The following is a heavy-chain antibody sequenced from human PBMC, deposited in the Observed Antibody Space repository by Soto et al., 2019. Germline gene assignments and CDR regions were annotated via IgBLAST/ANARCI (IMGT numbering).Heavy chain of an antibody. CDR1: GFTFSSYA. Sequence: EVQLLESGGGLVQPGGSLRLSCAASGFTFSSYAMSWVRQAPGKGLEWVSAISGSGGSTYYADSVKGRFTISRDNSKNTLYLQMNRLRAEDTAVYYCAKGKGWFGAFDYWGQGTLVTVSS. D-gene: IGHD3-10*01. J-gene: IGHJ4*02. V-gene: IGHV3-23*01. CDR2: ISGSGGST. CDR3: AKGKGWFGAFDY.